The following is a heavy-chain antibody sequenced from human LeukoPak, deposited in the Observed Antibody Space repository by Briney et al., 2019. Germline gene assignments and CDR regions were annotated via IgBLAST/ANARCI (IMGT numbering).Heavy chain of an antibody. CDR3: ARETSTYGSGGGYFDY. CDR2: IYYSGST. Sequence: SETLSLTCTVPGGSISSGDYYWSWIRQPPGKGLEWIGYIYYSGSTNYNPSLKSRVTISVDTSKNQFSLKLSSVTAADTAVYYCARETSTYGSGGGYFDYWGQGTLVTVSS. J-gene: IGHJ4*02. CDR1: GGSISSGDYY. D-gene: IGHD3-10*01. V-gene: IGHV4-61*08.